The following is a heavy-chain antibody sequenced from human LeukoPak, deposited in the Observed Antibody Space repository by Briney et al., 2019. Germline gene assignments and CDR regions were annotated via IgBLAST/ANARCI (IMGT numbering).Heavy chain of an antibody. CDR3: ARGGFFPDH. D-gene: IGHD3-10*01. CDR2: IKQDGGEK. Sequence: GGSLRLSCAVSGLIFNNSWMSWVRQAPGKGLEWVANIKQDGGEKFYVDSVKGRFTISRDNAKNSLYLQMNSLRAEDTAVYYCARGGFFPDHWGHGTLVTVSS. CDR1: GLIFNNSW. J-gene: IGHJ4*01. V-gene: IGHV3-7*01.